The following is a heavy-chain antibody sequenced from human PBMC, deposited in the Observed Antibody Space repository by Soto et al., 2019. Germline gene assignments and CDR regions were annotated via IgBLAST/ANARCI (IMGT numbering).Heavy chain of an antibody. Sequence: GASVKVSCKASGYTFTSYYMHWVRQAPGQGLEWMGIINPSDGRTTYAQQFQGRITMTRDTSASTVYMELSSLRSEDTAVYYCARAAAAGRRFDYWGQGTLVTVS. J-gene: IGHJ4*02. CDR1: GYTFTSYY. D-gene: IGHD6-13*01. V-gene: IGHV1-46*01. CDR2: INPSDGRT. CDR3: ARAAAAGRRFDY.